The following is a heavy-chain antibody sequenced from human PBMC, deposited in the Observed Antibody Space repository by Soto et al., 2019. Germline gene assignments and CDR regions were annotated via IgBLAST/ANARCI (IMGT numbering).Heavy chain of an antibody. CDR3: ARLYCSSSTCDSWFDP. Sequence: GESLKISCTGFGYTFTTLWISWVRQMPGRGLEWMGRIDPRDPYTNYSPSFQGHVTISVDKSISTAYLQWGSLKASDTAMYYCARLYCSSSTCDSWFDPWGQGTLVTVSS. J-gene: IGHJ5*02. D-gene: IGHD2-2*01. CDR1: GYTFTTLW. V-gene: IGHV5-10-1*01. CDR2: IDPRDPYT.